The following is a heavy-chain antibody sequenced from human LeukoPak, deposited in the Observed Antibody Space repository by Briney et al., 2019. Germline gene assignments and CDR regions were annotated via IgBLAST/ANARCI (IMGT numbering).Heavy chain of an antibody. CDR3: ARAQGSYGPIDY. D-gene: IGHD5-18*01. V-gene: IGHV3-30*04. Sequence: GGSLRLSCAASGFTFSSYAMHWVRQAPGKGLEWVAVISYDGSNKYYADSVKGRFTISRDNSKNTLYLQMNSLRAEDTAVCYCARAQGSYGPIDYWGQGTLVTVSS. CDR1: GFTFSSYA. CDR2: ISYDGSNK. J-gene: IGHJ4*02.